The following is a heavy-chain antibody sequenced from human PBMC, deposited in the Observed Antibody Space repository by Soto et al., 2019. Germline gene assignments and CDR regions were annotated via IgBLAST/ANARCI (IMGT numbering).Heavy chain of an antibody. D-gene: IGHD5-12*01. Sequence: QVQLVQSGAEVKKPGSSVKVSSKASGGTFSSYTISWVRQAPGQGLEWMGRIIPILGIANYAQKFQGRVTXXADKSTSTAYMELSSLRSEDTAVYYCARGSGYRAYWGQGTLVTVSS. V-gene: IGHV1-69*02. CDR2: IIPILGIA. CDR3: ARGSGYRAY. J-gene: IGHJ4*02. CDR1: GGTFSSYT.